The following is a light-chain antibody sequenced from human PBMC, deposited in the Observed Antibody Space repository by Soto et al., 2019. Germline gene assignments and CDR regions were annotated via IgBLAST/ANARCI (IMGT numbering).Light chain of an antibody. Sequence: QSALTQPRSVSGFPGQSATISCIGSTSNVGGYNYVSWYQQHPDEAPQLIIYNVNKRPSGVPDRFSGSKSGNTASLTISGLQAEDEADYYCCSYGGTVVFGGGTKLTVL. CDR3: CSYGGTVV. J-gene: IGLJ2*01. CDR2: NVN. V-gene: IGLV2-11*01. CDR1: TSNVGGYNY.